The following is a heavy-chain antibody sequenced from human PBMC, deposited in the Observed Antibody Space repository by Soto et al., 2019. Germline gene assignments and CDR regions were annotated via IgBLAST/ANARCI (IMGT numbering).Heavy chain of an antibody. CDR3: ARVYSLEGYYFDY. D-gene: IGHD4-4*01. J-gene: IGHJ4*02. CDR1: GFTFSSYS. V-gene: IGHV3-21*01. CDR2: ISSSSSYI. Sequence: EVQLVESGGGLVKPGGSLRLSCAASGFTFSSYSMNWVRQAPGKGLEWVSSISSSSSYIYYADSVKGRFTISRDNAKNSLYLQMNSLRAEDTAVYYCARVYSLEGYYFDYWGQGTLVTVSS.